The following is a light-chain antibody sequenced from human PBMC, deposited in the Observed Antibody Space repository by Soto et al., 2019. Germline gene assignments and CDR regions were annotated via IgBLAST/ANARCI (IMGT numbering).Light chain of an antibody. CDR3: QHYAHWPLT. CDR2: DTS. CDR1: QFVSSR. Sequence: VGTESPATLSAAPGERVALSCRASQFVSSRLACYQRRPGQVPRLLLYDTSTRAPGIPARFSGSASGTKFTPTITSLQSSDYSALYFQHYAHWPLTFGGGTKVDIK. J-gene: IGKJ4*01. V-gene: IGKV3-15*01.